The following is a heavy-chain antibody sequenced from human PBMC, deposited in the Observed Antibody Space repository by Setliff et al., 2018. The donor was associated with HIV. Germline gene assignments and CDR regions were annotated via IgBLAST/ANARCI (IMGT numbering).Heavy chain of an antibody. D-gene: IGHD2-8*01. J-gene: IGHJ3*02. CDR3: ARLESGVFDI. Sequence: PSETLSLTCAVSGYSISSGYYWAWIRQPPGKGLEWIGHIYHTGSTYSNPSLKRRVTISVDTSENQFSLKLTSVTAADTAVYCCARLESGVFDIWGQGTMVTVSS. CDR1: GYSISSGYY. V-gene: IGHV4-38-2*01. CDR2: IYHTGST.